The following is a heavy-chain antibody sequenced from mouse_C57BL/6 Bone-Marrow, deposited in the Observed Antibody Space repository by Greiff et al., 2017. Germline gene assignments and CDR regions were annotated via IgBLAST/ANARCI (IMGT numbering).Heavy chain of an antibody. Sequence: DVQLQESGAELVRPGASVKLSCTASGFNIKDYYMHWVKQRPEQGLEWIGWLDPENGDTEYASKFQGKATLTADTSSNTAYLQLSSLTSEDTTVYYCTGCRLRGVSYWGQGTTLTVSS. D-gene: IGHD1-2*01. V-gene: IGHV14-4*01. CDR2: LDPENGDT. CDR1: GFNIKDYY. CDR3: TGCRLRGVSY. J-gene: IGHJ2*01.